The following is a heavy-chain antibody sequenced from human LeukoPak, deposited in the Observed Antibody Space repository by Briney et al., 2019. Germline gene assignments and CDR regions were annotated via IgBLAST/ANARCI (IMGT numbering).Heavy chain of an antibody. CDR3: AKEVAAPGWFDP. Sequence: GGSLRLSCAASGFTFDDYAMHWVRQAPGKGLEWVSGISWNSGSIGYADSVKGRFTISRDNAKNSLYLQMNSLRAEDTALYYCAKEVAAPGWFDPWGQGTLVTVSS. V-gene: IGHV3-9*01. D-gene: IGHD6-13*01. CDR1: GFTFDDYA. J-gene: IGHJ5*02. CDR2: ISWNSGSI.